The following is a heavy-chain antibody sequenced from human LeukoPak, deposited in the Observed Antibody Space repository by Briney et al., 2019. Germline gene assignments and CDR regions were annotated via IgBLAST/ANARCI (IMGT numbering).Heavy chain of an antibody. CDR3: ARMGMAARAYYFDY. Sequence: SETLSLTCTVSGGSVSSGSYYWSWIRQPPGKGLEWIVYIYYSGSTNYNPSLKSRVTISVDTSKNQFSLKLSSVTAADTAVYYCARMGMAARAYYFDYWGQGTLVTVSS. CDR2: IYYSGST. D-gene: IGHD6-13*01. V-gene: IGHV4-61*01. CDR1: GGSVSSGSYY. J-gene: IGHJ4*02.